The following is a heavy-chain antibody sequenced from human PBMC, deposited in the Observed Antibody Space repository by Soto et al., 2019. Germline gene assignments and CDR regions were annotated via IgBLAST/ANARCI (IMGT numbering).Heavy chain of an antibody. D-gene: IGHD3-22*01. J-gene: IGHJ3*02. CDR2: IIPIFGTA. V-gene: IGHV1-69*13. CDR1: RVAISSYS. Sequence: SAKVSCKAPRVAISSYSIRWVQQAPGQGLEWMGGIIPIFGTANYAQKFQGRVTITADESTSTAYMELSSLRSEDTAVYYCARDGYYDSSGYYFGDAFDIWGQGTMVTVSS. CDR3: ARDGYYDSSGYYFGDAFDI.